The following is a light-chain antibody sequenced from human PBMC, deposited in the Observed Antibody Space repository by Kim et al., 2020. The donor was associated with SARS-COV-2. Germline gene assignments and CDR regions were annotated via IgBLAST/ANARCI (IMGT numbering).Light chain of an antibody. Sequence: SYELTQPLSVSVALGQTARITGGGNNIGITNVPGYQKRPGKAPVLVIYTDTNRPPGFPGRSSGSNSGTPATLTISGAQAGDEVDYYCRGGVGSNVV. J-gene: IGLJ2*01. V-gene: IGLV3-9*01. CDR1: NIGITN. CDR3: RGGVGSNVV. CDR2: TDT.